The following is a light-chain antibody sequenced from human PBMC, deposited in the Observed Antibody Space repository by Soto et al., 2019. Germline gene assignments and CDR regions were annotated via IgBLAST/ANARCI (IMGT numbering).Light chain of an antibody. CDR1: QGVGSD. J-gene: IGKJ2*01. CDR2: VAS. V-gene: IGKV1-6*01. CDR3: LQDYKIPYT. Sequence: AIQLTQSPSSLSAPVGGRVTITCRASQGVGSDLGWYQHKPGQAPKLLIYVASTLQSGVPSRFSGSGSGSEFTLTISSLQPEDSATYYCLQDYKIPYTFGQGTKVDIK.